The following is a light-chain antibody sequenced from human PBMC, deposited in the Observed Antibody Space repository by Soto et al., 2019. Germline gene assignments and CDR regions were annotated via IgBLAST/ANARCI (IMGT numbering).Light chain of an antibody. CDR2: DVS. CDR3: CSYTSSSTYV. Sequence: QSVLTQPASVSGSPGQSITISCTGTSSEVGAYNYVSWFQQYPGKAPKLVIYDVSNLPSGVSNRFSGSKSGNTASLTISGLQAEDEADYYCCSYTSSSTYVFGTGTKVTVL. CDR1: SSEVGAYNY. J-gene: IGLJ1*01. V-gene: IGLV2-14*01.